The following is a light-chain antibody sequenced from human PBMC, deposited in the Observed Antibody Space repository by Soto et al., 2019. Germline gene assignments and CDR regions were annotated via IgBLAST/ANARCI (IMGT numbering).Light chain of an antibody. CDR1: SSDVGGYNY. CDR3: SSYAGSNNLDV. J-gene: IGLJ1*01. Sequence: QSVLTQPPSASGSPGQSVTISCTGTSSDVGGYNYVPWYQQHPGKAPKLMIYEVSKRPSGVPDRFSGSKSGNTASLTVSGLQAEDEADYYCSSYAGSNNLDVFGTGTKVTVL. V-gene: IGLV2-8*01. CDR2: EVS.